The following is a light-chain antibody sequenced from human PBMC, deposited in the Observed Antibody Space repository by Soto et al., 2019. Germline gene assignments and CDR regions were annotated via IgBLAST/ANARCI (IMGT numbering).Light chain of an antibody. CDR1: QSISIN. V-gene: IGKV3D-15*01. J-gene: IGKJ1*01. CDR2: GGS. CDR3: QQFRNWPWT. Sequence: EIILTQSPGTLSVSPGDRVTLSCRASQSISINLAWYQQKPGQAPRLLIHGGSTRATGIPDRISGSGSGTEFTLTISSLQSEDFAVYYCQQFRNWPWTFGQGTKVEVK.